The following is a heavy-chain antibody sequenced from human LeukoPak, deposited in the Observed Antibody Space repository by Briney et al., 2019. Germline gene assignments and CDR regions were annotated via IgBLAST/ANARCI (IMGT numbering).Heavy chain of an antibody. CDR2: IYYSGST. J-gene: IGHJ6*02. CDR1: GGSFSGYY. CDR3: ARGPVDTAIGYYYYYGMDV. Sequence: TSETLSLTCAVYGGSFSGYYWSWIRQHPGKGLEWIGYIYYSGSTYYNPSLKSRVTISVDTSKNQFSLKLSSVTAADTAVYYCARGPVDTAIGYYYYYGMDVWGQGTTVAVSS. D-gene: IGHD5-18*01. V-gene: IGHV4-31*11.